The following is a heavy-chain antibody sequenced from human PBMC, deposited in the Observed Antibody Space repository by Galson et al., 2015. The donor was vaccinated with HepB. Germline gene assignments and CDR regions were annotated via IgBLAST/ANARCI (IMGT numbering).Heavy chain of an antibody. CDR3: ARVLGTVVATFYYYYMDV. J-gene: IGHJ6*03. D-gene: IGHD2-15*01. CDR2: ISAYNGNT. V-gene: IGHV1-18*01. Sequence: SVKVSCKASGYTFTSYGISWVRQAPGQGLEWMGWISAYNGNTNYAQKLQGRVTMTTDTSTSTAYMELRSLRSDDTAVYYCARVLGTVVATFYYYYMDVWGKGTTVTVSS. CDR1: GYTFTSYG.